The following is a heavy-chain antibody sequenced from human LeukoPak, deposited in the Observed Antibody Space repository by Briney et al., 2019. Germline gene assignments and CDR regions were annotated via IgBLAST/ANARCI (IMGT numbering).Heavy chain of an antibody. Sequence: PGGSLRLSCAASGFTFSSYAMSWVRQAPGKGLEWVSAISGSGGSTYYADSVKGRFTISRDNSKNTLYLQMNSLRAEDTAVYYCAKVGAMIVVGHPWDYFDYWGQGTLVTVSS. J-gene: IGHJ4*02. D-gene: IGHD3-22*01. CDR3: AKVGAMIVVGHPWDYFDY. CDR2: ISGSGGST. V-gene: IGHV3-23*01. CDR1: GFTFSSYA.